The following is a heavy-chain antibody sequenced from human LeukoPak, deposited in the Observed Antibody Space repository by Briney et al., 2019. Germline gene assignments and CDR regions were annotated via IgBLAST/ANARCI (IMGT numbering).Heavy chain of an antibody. V-gene: IGHV1-69*13. CDR3: ARGRPKYSSSWPRVGAPFDY. Sequence: ASVKVSCKASGGTFSSYAISWVRQAPGQGLEWMGGIIPIFGTANYAQKFQGRVTITADESTSTAYMERSSLRSEDTAVYYCARGRPKYSSSWPRVGAPFDYWGQGTLVTVSS. J-gene: IGHJ4*02. CDR2: IIPIFGTA. D-gene: IGHD6-13*01. CDR1: GGTFSSYA.